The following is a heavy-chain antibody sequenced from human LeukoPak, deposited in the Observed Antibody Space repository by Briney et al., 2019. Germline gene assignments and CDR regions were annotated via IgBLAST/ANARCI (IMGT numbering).Heavy chain of an antibody. CDR2: IQYDGSNQ. CDR1: GFTFSTYG. D-gene: IGHD2-2*01. V-gene: IGHV3-30*02. CDR3: AKNSDYQLLKGNWFDP. J-gene: IGHJ5*02. Sequence: PGGSLRLSCAASGFTFSTYGMPWVRQAPGKGLEWVTFIQYDGSNQHYADSVKGRFTISRDNSKNTLYVQMNSLRTEDTAMYYCAKNSDYQLLKGNWFDPWGQGTLVTVSS.